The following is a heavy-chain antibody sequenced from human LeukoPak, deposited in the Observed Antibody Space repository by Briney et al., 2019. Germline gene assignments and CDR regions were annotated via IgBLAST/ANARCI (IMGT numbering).Heavy chain of an antibody. Sequence: SGGSLRLSCKASGFTFSSYHMNWVRQAPGKGLEWVSSISSSSVYTHYAGSVKGRITISRDNGKNSLYLQMNSLTAEDTALYYCARDALRDDAFDIWGQGTMVTVSS. J-gene: IGHJ3*02. CDR1: GFTFSSYH. CDR3: ARDALRDDAFDI. CDR2: ISSSSVYT. V-gene: IGHV3-21*04.